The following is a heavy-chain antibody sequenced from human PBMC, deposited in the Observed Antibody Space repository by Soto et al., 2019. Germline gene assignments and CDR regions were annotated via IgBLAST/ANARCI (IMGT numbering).Heavy chain of an antibody. Sequence: PSETLSLTCSASGDSMNNADYFWTWIRQPPGKGLQWIGYISYSGNTFYNPSLKTRLTMSVDTSKNQFSVRLRSVTAADTAVYSCARDRARLHESSGRLDVWGQGMLVTVAS. CDR3: ARDRARLHESSGRLDV. CDR2: ISYSGNT. CDR1: GDSMNNADYF. V-gene: IGHV4-30-4*01. D-gene: IGHD3-22*01. J-gene: IGHJ4*02.